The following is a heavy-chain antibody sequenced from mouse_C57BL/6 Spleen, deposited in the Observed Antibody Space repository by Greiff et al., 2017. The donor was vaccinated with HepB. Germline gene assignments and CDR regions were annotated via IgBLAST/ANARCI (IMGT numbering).Heavy chain of an antibody. CDR3: ARQTTGGFAY. V-gene: IGHV1-61*01. CDR2: IYPSDSET. J-gene: IGHJ3*01. CDR1: GYTFTSYW. Sequence: QVQLQQPGAELVRPGSSVKLSCKASGYTFTSYWMAWVKQRPGQGLEWIGNIYPSDSETHYNQKFKDKATLTVDKSSSTAYMQLSSLTSEDSAVYYCARQTTGGFAYWGQGTLVTVSA.